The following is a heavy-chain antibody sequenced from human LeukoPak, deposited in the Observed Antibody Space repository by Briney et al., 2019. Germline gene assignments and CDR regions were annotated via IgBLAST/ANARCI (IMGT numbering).Heavy chain of an antibody. CDR1: GFTFSRHA. J-gene: IGHJ4*02. Sequence: GGSLRLSCAASGFTFSRHAMSWVRQAPGKGLEWVSGISGSGGFTYYADSVKGRFTISRDNSKNTLCLQMNSLRAEDTAVYYCATAYYYDSRGYDPLDYWGQGTLVTVSS. V-gene: IGHV3-23*01. D-gene: IGHD3-22*01. CDR2: ISGSGGFT. CDR3: ATAYYYDSRGYDPLDY.